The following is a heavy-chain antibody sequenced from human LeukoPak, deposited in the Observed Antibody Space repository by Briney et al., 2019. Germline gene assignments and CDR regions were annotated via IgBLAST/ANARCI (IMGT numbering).Heavy chain of an antibody. CDR3: ARQGSAYYDYVWGSYAGY. J-gene: IGHJ4*02. V-gene: IGHV5-51*01. CDR1: GYSFTSYW. Sequence: GESLQISCKGSGYSFTSYWIGWVRQLPGKGLEWMGIIYPGDSDTRYSPSFQGQVTISADKSISTAYLQWSSLKASDTAMYYCARQGSAYYDYVWGSYAGYWGQGTLVTVSS. D-gene: IGHD3-16*01. CDR2: IYPGDSDT.